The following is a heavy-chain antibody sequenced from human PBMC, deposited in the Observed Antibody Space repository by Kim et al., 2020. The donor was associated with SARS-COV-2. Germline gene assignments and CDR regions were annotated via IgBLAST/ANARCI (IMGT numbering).Heavy chain of an antibody. Sequence: SETLSLTCTVSGGSISSSSYYWGWLRQPQGQGLVWIGSIYYSGSNYYNPSLKSRVTISLDTSKNQFTLKLSSVTAADTAVYYCARLVAGLFDYCGQGTLVTVSS. CDR2: IYYSGSN. CDR1: GGSISSSSYY. J-gene: IGHJ4*02. CDR3: ARLVAGLFDY. V-gene: IGHV4-39*01. D-gene: IGHD6-19*01.